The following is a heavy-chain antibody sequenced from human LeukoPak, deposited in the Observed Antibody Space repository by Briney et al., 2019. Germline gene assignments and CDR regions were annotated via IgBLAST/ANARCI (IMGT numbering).Heavy chain of an antibody. D-gene: IGHD2-2*02. V-gene: IGHV1-18*01. J-gene: IGHJ4*01. CDR2: ISAYNGNT. CDR1: GYTFTSYG. Sequence: ASVKVSCKASGYTFTSYGISWARQAPGQGLEWMGWISAYNGNTNYAQKLQGRVTMTTDTSTSTAYMELRSLRSDDTAVYYCARDQGHCSSTSCYTSCFDYWGQEPWSPSPQ. CDR3: ARDQGHCSSTSCYTSCFDY.